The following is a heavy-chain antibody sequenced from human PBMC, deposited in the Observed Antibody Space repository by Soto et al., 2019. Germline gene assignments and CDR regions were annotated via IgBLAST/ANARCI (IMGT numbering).Heavy chain of an antibody. D-gene: IGHD6-13*01. CDR3: ARQYFSRYSSSWYDLPEYFQH. V-gene: IGHV4-39*01. Sequence: PSETNCVTSSVAYGKSGDSGDYWSWIKKPPGKGLEWIGSIYYSGSTYYNPSLKSRVTISVDTSKNQFSLKLSSVTAADTAVYYCARQYFSRYSSSWYDLPEYFQHWGQGTLVTVSS. CDR1: YGKSGDSGDY. J-gene: IGHJ1*01. CDR2: IYYSGST.